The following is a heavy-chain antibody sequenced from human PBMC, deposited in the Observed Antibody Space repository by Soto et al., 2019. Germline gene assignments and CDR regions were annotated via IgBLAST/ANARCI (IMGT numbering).Heavy chain of an antibody. V-gene: IGHV5-10-1*01. Sequence: GESLKISCKGSGYSFSSWWIGWVRQMGGKGLEWMGRLDPGDSYTNYSPSSQRHVTISTDKPITTAYLQWSSLKASNTAMYYRARRSTVTNYYFDYWGQGTLVTGSS. D-gene: IGHD4-17*01. CDR2: LDPGDSYT. CDR3: ARRSTVTNYYFDY. CDR1: GYSFSSWW. J-gene: IGHJ4*02.